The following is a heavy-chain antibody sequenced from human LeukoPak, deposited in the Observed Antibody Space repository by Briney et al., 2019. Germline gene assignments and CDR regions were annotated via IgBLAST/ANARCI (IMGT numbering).Heavy chain of an antibody. J-gene: IGHJ4*02. V-gene: IGHV4-61*01. Sequence: PSETLSLTCTVSGGSVSSGSYYWSWIRQPPGKGLEWIGYIYYSGSTNYNPSLKSRVTISVDTSKNKFSVRLSSVTGADGAVYFCAREGMITFGGVILMGGGYFDYWGQGTLVTVSS. CDR2: IYYSGST. CDR3: AREGMITFGGVILMGGGYFDY. CDR1: GGSVSSGSYY. D-gene: IGHD3-16*02.